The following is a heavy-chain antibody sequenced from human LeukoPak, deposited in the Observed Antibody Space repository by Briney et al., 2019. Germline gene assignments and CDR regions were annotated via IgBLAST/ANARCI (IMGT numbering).Heavy chain of an antibody. CDR2: INAGNGNT. CDR3: ARDFTTLLWFGELFPDYYYYGMDV. D-gene: IGHD3-10*01. Sequence: ASVKVSCTASGYTFTSYAMHWVRQAPGQRLEWMGWINAGNGNTKYSQKFQGRVTITRDTSASTAYMELSSLRSEDTAVYYCARDFTTLLWFGELFPDYYYYGMDVWGKGTTVTVSS. V-gene: IGHV1-3*01. J-gene: IGHJ6*04. CDR1: GYTFTSYA.